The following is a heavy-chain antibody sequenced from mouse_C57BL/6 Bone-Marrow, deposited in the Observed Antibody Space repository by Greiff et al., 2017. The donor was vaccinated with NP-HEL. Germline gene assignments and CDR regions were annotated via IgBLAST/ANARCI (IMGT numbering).Heavy chain of an antibody. D-gene: IGHD1-1*01. CDR1: GYTFTSYD. Sequence: VQGVESGPELVKPGASVKLSCKASGYTFTSYDINWVKQSPGQGLAWIGWIYPRDGSTKYNGKFKGKATLTVDTSSSTAYMELHSLTSEDSAVYFCASYYGSSTDYWGQGTTLTVSS. J-gene: IGHJ2*01. CDR2: IYPRDGST. CDR3: ASYYGSSTDY. V-gene: IGHV1-85*01.